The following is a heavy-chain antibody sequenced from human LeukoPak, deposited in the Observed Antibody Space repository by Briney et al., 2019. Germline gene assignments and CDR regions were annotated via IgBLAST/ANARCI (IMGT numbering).Heavy chain of an antibody. CDR3: ARMGGYSGYDLNY. J-gene: IGHJ4*02. D-gene: IGHD5-12*01. Sequence: GGSLRLSCAASGFTFSSYGMHWVRQAPGKGLEWVAVISYDGSNKYYADSVKGRFTISRDNSKNTLYLQMNNLRAEDTAVYYCARMGGYSGYDLNYWGQGTLVTVSS. CDR1: GFTFSSYG. V-gene: IGHV3-30*03. CDR2: ISYDGSNK.